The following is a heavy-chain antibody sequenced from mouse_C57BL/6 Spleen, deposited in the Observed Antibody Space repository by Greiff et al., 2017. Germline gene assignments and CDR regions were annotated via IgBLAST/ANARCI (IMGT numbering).Heavy chain of an antibody. Sequence: VTLMESGPGLVQPSQSLSITCTVSGFSLTSYGVHWVRHSPGKGLEWLGVIWSGGSTDYNAAFISKLSISKDNYKSQVVFIMNSLQADDTAIYYCARTQLGPYYFDYWGQGTTLTVSS. V-gene: IGHV2-2*01. CDR2: IWSGGST. CDR1: GFSLTSYG. CDR3: ARTQLGPYYFDY. D-gene: IGHD4-1*02. J-gene: IGHJ2*01.